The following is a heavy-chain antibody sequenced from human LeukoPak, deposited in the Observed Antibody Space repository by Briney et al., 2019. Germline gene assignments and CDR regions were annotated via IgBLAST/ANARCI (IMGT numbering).Heavy chain of an antibody. V-gene: IGHV3-74*01. CDR2: IRYDGIVT. Sequence: PGGSLRLSCVASEFTFSNYWIHWVRQPPGKGLVWVSRIRYDGIVTNCADSVEGRFTISRDNAKNTVHLQMNSLRDDDTAVYYCARANPADFSLWGRGTLVTVSS. CDR3: ARANPADFSL. CDR1: EFTFSNYW. D-gene: IGHD1-14*01. J-gene: IGHJ2*01.